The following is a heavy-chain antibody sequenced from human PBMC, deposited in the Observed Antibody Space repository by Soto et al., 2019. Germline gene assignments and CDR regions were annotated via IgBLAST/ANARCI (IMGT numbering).Heavy chain of an antibody. Sequence: AALRLSCAASGFTFSSYALSWVRQAPGKGLEWVSAISGSGGSTYYADSVKGRFTISRDNSKNTLYLQMNSLRAGDTAVYYCAKVRCSGGSCHRFDYWGQGTLVTVSS. CDR2: ISGSGGST. V-gene: IGHV3-23*01. CDR3: AKVRCSGGSCHRFDY. J-gene: IGHJ4*02. CDR1: GFTFSSYA. D-gene: IGHD2-15*01.